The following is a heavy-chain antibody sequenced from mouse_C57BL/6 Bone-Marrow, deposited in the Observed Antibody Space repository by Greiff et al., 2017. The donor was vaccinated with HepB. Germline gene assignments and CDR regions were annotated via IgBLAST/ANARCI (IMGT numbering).Heavy chain of an antibody. J-gene: IGHJ4*01. Sequence: VQLKESGPELVKPGASVKLSCKASGYTFTDYNMHWVQQSPGKSLEWIGYINPNNGGTSYNQKFKGKATLTVNKSSSTAYMKLRSQTSEDSAVDYCAEGGPVVDYYAMDYWGQGTSVTVSS. D-gene: IGHD1-1*01. CDR2: INPNNGGT. CDR3: AEGGPVVDYYAMDY. CDR1: GYTFTDYN. V-gene: IGHV1-22*01.